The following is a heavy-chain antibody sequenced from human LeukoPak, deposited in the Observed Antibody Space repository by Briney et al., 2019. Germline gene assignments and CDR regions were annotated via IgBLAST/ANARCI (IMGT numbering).Heavy chain of an antibody. CDR3: AKGPYYEFWSGLDY. V-gene: IGHV3-30*02. J-gene: IGHJ4*02. CDR1: GFTFSSYG. CDR2: IRYDGSNK. D-gene: IGHD3-3*01. Sequence: GGSLGLSCAASGFTFSSYGMHWVRKAQGKGLEWVAFIRYDGSNKYYADSVKGRFTISRDNSKNTLYLQMNSLRAEDTAVYYCAKGPYYEFWSGLDYWGQGTLVTVSS.